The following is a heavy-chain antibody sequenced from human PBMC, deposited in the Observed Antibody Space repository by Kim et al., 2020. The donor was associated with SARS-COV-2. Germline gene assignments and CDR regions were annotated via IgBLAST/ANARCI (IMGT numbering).Heavy chain of an antibody. CDR3: AREPIQLWSWLFDY. J-gene: IGHJ4*02. Sequence: SETLSLTCTVSGGSISSGSYYWSWIRQPAGKGLEWIGRIYTSGSTNYNPSLKSRVTISVDTSKNQFSLKLSSVTAADTAVYYCAREPIQLWSWLFDYWGQGTLVTVSS. CDR2: IYTSGST. CDR1: GGSISSGSYY. V-gene: IGHV4-61*02. D-gene: IGHD5-18*01.